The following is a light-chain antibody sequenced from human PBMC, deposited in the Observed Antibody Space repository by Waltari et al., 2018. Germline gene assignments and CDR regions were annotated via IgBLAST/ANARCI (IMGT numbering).Light chain of an antibody. CDR2: EDN. CDR1: SGRIAGYY. V-gene: IGLV6-57*01. Sequence: NFMLTQPPSVSESPGKTVTISCPRSSGRIAGYYVQWFQLRPGSSPTTLIYEDNQRPSGVPDRFSGSIDSSSNSASLTISGLKTEDEADYYCQSYDRTNVIFGGGTKLTVL. CDR3: QSYDRTNVI. J-gene: IGLJ2*01.